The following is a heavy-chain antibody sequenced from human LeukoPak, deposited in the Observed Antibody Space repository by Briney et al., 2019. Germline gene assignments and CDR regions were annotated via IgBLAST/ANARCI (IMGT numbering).Heavy chain of an antibody. D-gene: IGHD2-15*01. J-gene: IGHJ3*01. V-gene: IGHV3-74*01. CDR2: ISHDGSST. CDR1: GFTFTNNW. CDR3: ARVSGGAFDV. Sequence: PGGSLRLSCAASGFTFTNNWMHWVRQAPTRGLVWVSRISHDGSSTNYADSVKGRFTISRDNTKNTLYLQMNSLRADDTAVYYCARVSGGAFDVRGQGTLVTVSS.